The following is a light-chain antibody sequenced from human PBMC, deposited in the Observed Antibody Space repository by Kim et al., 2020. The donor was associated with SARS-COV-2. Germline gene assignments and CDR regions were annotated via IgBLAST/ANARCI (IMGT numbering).Light chain of an antibody. J-gene: IGLJ2*01. Sequence: PGKAARVSCGGTGSGRKSGSGYQQESGQAHVLVIYYDSDRPSGIPERFSGSNSGNTATLTISRVEAGDEADYYCQVWDSSSDHRVVFGGGTKVTVL. CDR2: YDS. CDR1: GSGRKS. CDR3: QVWDSSSDHRVV. V-gene: IGLV3-21*04.